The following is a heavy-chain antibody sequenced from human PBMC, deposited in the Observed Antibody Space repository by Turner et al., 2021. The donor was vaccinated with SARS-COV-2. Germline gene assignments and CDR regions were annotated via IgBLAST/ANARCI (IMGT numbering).Heavy chain of an antibody. J-gene: IGHJ3*02. CDR2: FDPEYGET. CDR1: GYTLTELS. CDR3: ATCRDGYNWGAFHI. Sequence: QVQLVQSGAEVKKPGASVRVSCKVSGYTLTELSMHWVRQAPGKGLEWMGGFDPEYGETIYAQKFQGRVTMTEDTSADTAYMELSSPRSEDTAVYYCATCRDGYNWGAFHIWGQGTMVTVSS. D-gene: IGHD5-12*01. V-gene: IGHV1-24*01.